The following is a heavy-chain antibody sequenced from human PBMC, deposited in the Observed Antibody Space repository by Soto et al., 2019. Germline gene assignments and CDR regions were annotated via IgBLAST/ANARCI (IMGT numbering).Heavy chain of an antibody. CDR2: IIPISATA. V-gene: IGHV1-69*13. CDR3: ARDSRGLLRFLDPYGMDV. CDR1: GGTFSSHA. Sequence: SVKVSCKASGGTFSSHAISWVRQAPGQGLEWMGGIIPISATANYAQKFQGRVTITADESTSTAYMELSSLRSEDTAVYYCARDSRGLLRFLDPYGMDVWGQGTTVTVSS. D-gene: IGHD3-3*01. J-gene: IGHJ6*02.